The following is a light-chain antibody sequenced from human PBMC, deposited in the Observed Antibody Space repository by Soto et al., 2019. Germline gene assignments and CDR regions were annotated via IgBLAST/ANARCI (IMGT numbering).Light chain of an antibody. CDR1: QDITKY. CDR2: DAS. CDR3: QQYDRLPLT. J-gene: IGKJ4*01. Sequence: DIQMTQSPSSLSASVGDRVTITCQASQDITKYLNWYQQKPGKAPKLLIYDASNLETGVPSRFHGIGSGTDFTFTISSLQPEDIATYYWQQYDRLPLTVGGGTKVEIK. V-gene: IGKV1-33*01.